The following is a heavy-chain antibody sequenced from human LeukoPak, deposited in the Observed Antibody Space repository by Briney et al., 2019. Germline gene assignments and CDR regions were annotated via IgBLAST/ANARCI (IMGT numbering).Heavy chain of an antibody. CDR3: ARLGSRRDGYNNWFDP. CDR2: IYPGDSDT. J-gene: IGHJ5*02. CDR1: GYSFTSYW. D-gene: IGHD5-12*01. V-gene: IGHV5-51*01. Sequence: GESLKISCKGSGYSFTSYWIGWVRQMPGKGLEWMGIIYPGDSDTRCSPSFQGQVTISADKSISTAYLQWSSLKASDTAMYYCARLGSRRDGYNNWFDPWGQGTLVTVSS.